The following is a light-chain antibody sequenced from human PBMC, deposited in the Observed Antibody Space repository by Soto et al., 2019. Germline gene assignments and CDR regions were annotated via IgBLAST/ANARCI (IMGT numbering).Light chain of an antibody. J-gene: IGKJ1*01. CDR2: GAS. V-gene: IGKV3-20*01. CDR3: HKYDSWT. Sequence: EIVLTQSPGTLSLSPMEISTLSCRASQSVSSYLAWFQQKPGQAPRLLIYGASSRATGIPDRFSGSGSGTDFTLTISRLEPEDFAVYYCHKYDSWTFGQGTKVDIK. CDR1: QSVSSY.